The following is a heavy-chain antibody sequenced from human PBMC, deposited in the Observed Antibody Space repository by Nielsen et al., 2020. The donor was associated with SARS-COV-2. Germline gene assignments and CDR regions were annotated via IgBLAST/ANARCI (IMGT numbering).Heavy chain of an antibody. V-gene: IGHV3-69-1*01. CDR3: ARDYYYDSSGYIAVVYYFDY. CDR2: ISSSSYI. J-gene: IGHJ4*02. CDR1: GFTFSNAW. Sequence: GESLKISCAASGFTFSNAWMSWVRQAPGKGLEWVSSISSSSYIYYADSVKGRFTISRDNAKNSLYLQMNSLRAEDTAVYYCARDYYYDSSGYIAVVYYFDYWGQGTLVTVSS. D-gene: IGHD3-22*01.